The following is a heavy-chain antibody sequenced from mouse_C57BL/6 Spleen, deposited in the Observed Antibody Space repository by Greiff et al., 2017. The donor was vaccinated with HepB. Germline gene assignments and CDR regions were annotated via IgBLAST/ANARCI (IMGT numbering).Heavy chain of an antibody. J-gene: IGHJ2*01. V-gene: IGHV1-52*01. D-gene: IGHD3-2*02. CDR1: GYTFTSYW. Sequence: QVQLQQPGAELVRPGSSVKLSCKASGYTFTSYWMHWVKQRPIQGLEWIGNIDPSDSETHYNQKFKDKATLTVDKSSSTAYMQLSSLTSEDSAVYCCARGRQLRAGYFDDWGQGTTLTVSS. CDR3: ARGRQLRAGYFDD. CDR2: IDPSDSET.